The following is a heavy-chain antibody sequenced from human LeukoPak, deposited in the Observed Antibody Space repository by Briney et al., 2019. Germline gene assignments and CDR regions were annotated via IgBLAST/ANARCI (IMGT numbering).Heavy chain of an antibody. V-gene: IGHV3-33*07. D-gene: IGHD6-19*01. CDR3: ARFRSGWYMDY. CDR1: GFTFSSYG. CDR2: IWNDGSKS. Sequence: PGGSLRLSCAASGFTFSSYGMYWVRQAPGKGLEWVAVIWNDGSKSNYPDSVKGRFTISRDDSKNTLFLQMSSLRVEDTAVYYCARFRSGWYMDYWGQGTLVTVSS. J-gene: IGHJ4*02.